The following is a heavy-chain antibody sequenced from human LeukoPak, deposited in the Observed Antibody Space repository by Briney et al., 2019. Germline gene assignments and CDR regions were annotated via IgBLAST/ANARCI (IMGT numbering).Heavy chain of an antibody. J-gene: IGHJ5*02. Sequence: PGGSLRLSCAASGFTFTTYWMTWVRQAPGKGLEWVSAIGGSGGSTYYADSVKGRFTISRDNSKNTLYLQMNSLRAEDTAVYYCAKDGGDSSYGYVSWFDPWGQGTLVTVSS. CDR1: GFTFTTYW. D-gene: IGHD3-16*01. CDR3: AKDGGDSSYGYVSWFDP. CDR2: IGGSGGST. V-gene: IGHV3-23*01.